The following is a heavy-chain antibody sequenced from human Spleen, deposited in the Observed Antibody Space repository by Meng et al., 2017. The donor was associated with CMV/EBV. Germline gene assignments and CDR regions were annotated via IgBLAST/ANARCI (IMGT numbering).Heavy chain of an antibody. CDR1: YT. CDR3: ARGKKLTGFKVFGDGNWFDP. V-gene: IGHV1-69*08. D-gene: IGHD3-9*01. CDR2: IIPFLGKA. J-gene: IGHJ5*02. Sequence: YTINWLRQAPGQGLEWMGRIIPFLGKATYAQIFQGRVTIIADKSTTTVYMELSSLRSEDTAMYYCARGKKLTGFKVFGDGNWFDPWGQGTLVTVSS.